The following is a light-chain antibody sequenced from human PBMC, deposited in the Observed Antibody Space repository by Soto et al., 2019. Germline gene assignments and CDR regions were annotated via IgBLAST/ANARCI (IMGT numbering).Light chain of an antibody. V-gene: IGKV3-20*01. Sequence: EVVLTQSPATLSSSPGESATLSCRAGQTLSNFLLCFQHKPGEALRLLIYGASSRATGIPDRCSSGGSAADFTLTISRREHEDFAVYYCQQYCSSPITFGQGTRLEI. CDR2: GAS. J-gene: IGKJ5*01. CDR1: QTLSNF. CDR3: QQYCSSPIT.